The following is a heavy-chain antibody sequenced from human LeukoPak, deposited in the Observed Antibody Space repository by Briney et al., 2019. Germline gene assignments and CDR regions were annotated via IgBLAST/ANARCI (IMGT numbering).Heavy chain of an antibody. CDR1: GFTFSKYA. CDR2: ISGSGDST. V-gene: IGHV3-23*01. CDR3: AKHFGAGTFSVRFGMDV. Sequence: PGGSLRLSCAASGFTFSKYAMTWVRQAPGKRLEWVSSISGSGDSTYYADSVKGRFAISRDSSKNMLYLEMNSLRAEDTAAYYCAKHFGAGTFSVRFGMDVWGQGTTVTVSS. J-gene: IGHJ6*02. D-gene: IGHD3-10*01.